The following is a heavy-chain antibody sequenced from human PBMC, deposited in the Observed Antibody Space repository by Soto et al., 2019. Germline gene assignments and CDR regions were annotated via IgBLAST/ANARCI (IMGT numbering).Heavy chain of an antibody. J-gene: IGHJ5*02. CDR3: AGGPDYGDYDA. CDR2: ISHNGDP. V-gene: IGHV4-34*01. D-gene: IGHD4-17*01. Sequence: QVQLRQWGAGLLKPSETLSLTCNVSGGSFSDYQWTWIRQSPDKGLEWIGEISHNGDPNSRPSLRSRLTMSVDTSKRQFSLRLSSVTSADTAVYFCAGGPDYGDYDAWGQGTLVTVSS. CDR1: GGSFSDYQ.